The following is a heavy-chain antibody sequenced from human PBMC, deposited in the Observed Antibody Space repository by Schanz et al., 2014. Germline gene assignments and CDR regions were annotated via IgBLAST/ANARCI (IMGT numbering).Heavy chain of an antibody. J-gene: IGHJ4*02. Sequence: QVQLAESGGGVAQPGRSLRLSCAASGFTFSKYGVHWVRQAPGKGLEWVAVIWYNGSNKYYADSVRGRFTISRDNSKNTLYLQMNNLRAEDTAVYYCAKDGRLPYYGTGSDFDYWGQGTLVAVSS. CDR1: GFTFSKYG. D-gene: IGHD3-22*01. V-gene: IGHV3-33*06. CDR3: AKDGRLPYYGTGSDFDY. CDR2: IWYNGSNK.